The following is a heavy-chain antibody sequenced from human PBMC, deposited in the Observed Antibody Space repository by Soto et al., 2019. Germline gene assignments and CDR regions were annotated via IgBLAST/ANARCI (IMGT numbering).Heavy chain of an antibody. CDR1: DFAFRLHG. Sequence: QVHLVESGGGVVQPGGSLTLSCSVSDFAFRLHGIPGVRHIPGRGLEWVAMIWHDGTRKCFRDSVRGRFPISRDSAKNKVYLQMNNLRGDDSALYFCARDRSSSYSYAMDLWGQGTTVTVSS. CDR2: IWHDGTRK. V-gene: IGHV3-33*01. CDR3: ARDRSSSYSYAMDL. J-gene: IGHJ6*02. D-gene: IGHD3-10*01.